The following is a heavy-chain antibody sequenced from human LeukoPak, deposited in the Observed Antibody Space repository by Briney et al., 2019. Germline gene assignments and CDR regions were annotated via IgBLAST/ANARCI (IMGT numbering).Heavy chain of an antibody. Sequence: ASVKVSCKASGYTFTGYYMHWVRQAPGQGLEWMGWINPNSGGTNYAQKFQGRVTMTRDTSISTAYMELSRLRSDDTAVYYCARSSRIMVGAGRGRVDYWGQGTLVTVSS. CDR2: INPNSGGT. CDR3: ARSSRIMVGAGRGRVDY. V-gene: IGHV1-2*02. J-gene: IGHJ4*02. D-gene: IGHD6-13*01. CDR1: GYTFTGYY.